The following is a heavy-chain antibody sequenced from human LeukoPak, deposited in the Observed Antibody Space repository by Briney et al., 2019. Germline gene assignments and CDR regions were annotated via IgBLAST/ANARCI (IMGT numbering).Heavy chain of an antibody. J-gene: IGHJ4*02. Sequence: GGSLRLSCAASGFTFSSYAMHWVRQAPGKGLEWVAVISYDGSNKYYADSVKGRFTISRDNSKNTLYLQMNSLRAEDTAVYYCARAATPYYFDYWGQGTLVTVAS. CDR3: ARAATPYYFDY. V-gene: IGHV3-30*14. CDR1: GFTFSSYA. CDR2: ISYDGSNK.